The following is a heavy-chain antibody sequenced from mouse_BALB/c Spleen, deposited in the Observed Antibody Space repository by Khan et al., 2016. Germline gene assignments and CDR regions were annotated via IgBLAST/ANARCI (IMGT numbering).Heavy chain of an antibody. Sequence: EVELVESGGGLVQPGGSLRLSCATSGFTFTDYYMSWVRQSPGKALEWLGFIRNKANGYTTEYSASVKGRFTISRDNSHGILYLQMNTLRTEDSGTYYCATSGIVMDYWGQGTSVTVSS. CDR1: GFTFTDYY. J-gene: IGHJ4*01. CDR2: IRNKANGYTT. V-gene: IGHV7-3*02. CDR3: ATSGIVMDY. D-gene: IGHD4-1*01.